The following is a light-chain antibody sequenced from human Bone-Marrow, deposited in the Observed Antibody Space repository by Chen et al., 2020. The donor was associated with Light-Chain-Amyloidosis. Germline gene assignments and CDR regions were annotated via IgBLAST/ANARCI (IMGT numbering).Light chain of an antibody. V-gene: IGLV3-25*03. CDR3: QSADSSGTYEVI. Sequence: SYELTQPPSVSVSPGQTARITCSGDALPTKYAYWYQQKPGQAPVLVINRDSERPSGISERCSGSSSGTTATVTISGVQAEDETDYHCQSADSSGTYEVIFGGGTKLSVL. J-gene: IGLJ2*01. CDR2: RDS. CDR1: ALPTKY.